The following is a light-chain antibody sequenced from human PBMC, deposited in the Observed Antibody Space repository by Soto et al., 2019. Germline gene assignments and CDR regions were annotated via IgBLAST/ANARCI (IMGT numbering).Light chain of an antibody. V-gene: IGKV1-33*01. CDR3: QQYDNLPIT. CDR1: QSISNY. J-gene: IGKJ5*01. CDR2: GAS. Sequence: DIQMTQSPSSLSASVGDRVTIACRASQSISNYLNWYQHKPGKAPRLLIYGASSLQSGVPSRFSGSGSGTDFTFTISSLQPEDIATYYCQQYDNLPITFGQGTRLEIK.